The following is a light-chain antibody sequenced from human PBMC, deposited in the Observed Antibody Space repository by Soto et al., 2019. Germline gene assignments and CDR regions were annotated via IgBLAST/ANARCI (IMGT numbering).Light chain of an antibody. CDR3: QQYGSSPPT. J-gene: IGKJ3*01. V-gene: IGKV3-20*01. CDR2: GAS. Sequence: EIVLTQSAGTLSLSPGERATLSCRASQSVSSSYLAWYQQKPGQAPRLLIYGASSRATGIPDRFSGSGSGTEFTLTISRLEPADFAVYYCQQYGSSPPTFGPGTKVDIK. CDR1: QSVSSSY.